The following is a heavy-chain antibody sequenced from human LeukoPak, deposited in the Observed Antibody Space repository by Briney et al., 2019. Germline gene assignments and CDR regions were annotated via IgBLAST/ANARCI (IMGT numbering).Heavy chain of an antibody. Sequence: SETLSLTCTVSGGSISSYYWSWIRQPAGKGLEWIRRIYTSGSTNYNPSLKSRVTMSVDASENQFSLKLSSVTAADTAVYYCARDVDYYYGSGSYYQNWFDPWGQGTLVTVSS. CDR1: GGSISSYY. D-gene: IGHD3-10*01. CDR3: ARDVDYYYGSGSYYQNWFDP. J-gene: IGHJ5*02. V-gene: IGHV4-4*07. CDR2: IYTSGST.